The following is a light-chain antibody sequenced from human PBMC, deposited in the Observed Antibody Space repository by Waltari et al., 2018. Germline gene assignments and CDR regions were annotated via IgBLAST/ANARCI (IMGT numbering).Light chain of an antibody. Sequence: QSALTQPASVSGSPGQSITISCTGTSSDIGDYNYVSWYQQYPGSAPNLIISDVSRRPSGVSDRFSGSKSGNTASLTISALQADDEADYYCSSFTTSSTLVVFGGGTKLTVL. CDR1: SSDIGDYNY. CDR3: SSFTTSSTLVV. J-gene: IGLJ2*01. CDR2: DVS. V-gene: IGLV2-14*03.